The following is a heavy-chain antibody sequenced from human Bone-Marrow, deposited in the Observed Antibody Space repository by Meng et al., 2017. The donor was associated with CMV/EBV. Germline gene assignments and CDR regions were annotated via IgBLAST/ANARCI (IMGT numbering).Heavy chain of an antibody. J-gene: IGHJ3*02. V-gene: IGHV4-4*01. CDR2: IHHSGTT. CDR1: GGSISSSKW. Sequence: GSLRLSCVVSGGSISSSKWWSWVRQPPGKGLEWIGAIHHSGTTNYNTSLKSRVTMSVDKSKNHFSLSLTSVTAADTAVYFCARADSSYFDVSAYYPDAFDIWGQGTV. D-gene: IGHD3-22*01. CDR3: ARADSSYFDVSAYYPDAFDI.